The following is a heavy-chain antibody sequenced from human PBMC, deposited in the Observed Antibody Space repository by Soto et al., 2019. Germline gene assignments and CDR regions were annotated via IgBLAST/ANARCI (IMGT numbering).Heavy chain of an antibody. V-gene: IGHV3-23*01. Sequence: EVQLLESGGGLVHPGWSLRLSCAAAGFTLSIYAMSWVRQAPGKGLEWVSTIGGSGGGASYADSVRGRCTSSRDNPQKTRDLQRNSLRAEDAAVDYCAKDAPGSGLLSDYLCQGTLVTGSS. D-gene: IGHD3-22*01. CDR3: AKDAPGSGLLSDY. CDR2: IGGSGGGA. J-gene: IGHJ4*02. CDR1: GFTLSIYA.